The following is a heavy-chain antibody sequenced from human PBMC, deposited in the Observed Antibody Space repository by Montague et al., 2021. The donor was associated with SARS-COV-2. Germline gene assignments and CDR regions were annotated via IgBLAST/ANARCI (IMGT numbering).Heavy chain of an antibody. D-gene: IGHD3-22*01. CDR1: GGSFSGYY. Sequence: SETLSLTCAVSGGSFSGYYWNWIRQSPGRGLEWIGEINHSGSTNYNPSLESRVTMSVDTSKNQFSLTLRSATAADTGLYYCARAIVDVTMIIVVMTGVEHYFDFWGQGTLVTVSS. V-gene: IGHV4-34*01. CDR2: INHSGST. CDR3: ARAIVDVTMIIVVMTGVEHYFDF. J-gene: IGHJ4*02.